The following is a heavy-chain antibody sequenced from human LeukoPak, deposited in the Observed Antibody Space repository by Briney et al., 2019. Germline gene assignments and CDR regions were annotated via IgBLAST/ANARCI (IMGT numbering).Heavy chain of an antibody. J-gene: IGHJ4*02. D-gene: IGHD1-26*01. Sequence: GGSLRLSCAASGFSFSNAWMSWVRQAPGKGLEWVGRIRSKANSYATAYAASVKGRFTISRDDSKNTAYLQMNSLKTEDTAVYYCTRRSGSYPFDYWGQGTLVTVSS. CDR3: TRRSGSYPFDY. CDR2: IRSKANSYAT. V-gene: IGHV3-73*01. CDR1: GFSFSNAW.